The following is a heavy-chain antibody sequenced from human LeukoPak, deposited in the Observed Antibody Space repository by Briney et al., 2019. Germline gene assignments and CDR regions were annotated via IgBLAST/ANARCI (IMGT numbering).Heavy chain of an antibody. CDR1: GGTFSSYA. D-gene: IGHD2-2*01. V-gene: IGHV1-69*13. Sequence: ASVKVSCKASGGTFSSYAISWVRQAPGQGLEWMGGIIPIFGTANYAQKFQGRVTITADESTSTAYMELSSLRSEDTAVYYCAMYCSSTSCPGYYYYYMDVWGKGTTVTVSS. CDR2: IIPIFGTA. CDR3: AMYCSSTSCPGYYYYYMDV. J-gene: IGHJ6*03.